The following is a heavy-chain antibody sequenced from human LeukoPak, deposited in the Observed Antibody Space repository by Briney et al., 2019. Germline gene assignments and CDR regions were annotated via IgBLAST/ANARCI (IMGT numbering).Heavy chain of an antibody. V-gene: IGHV1-2*02. CDR2: INPNSGGT. D-gene: IGHD2-15*01. CDR3: ARDRQRYCSGGSCYDWIS. Sequence: AAVKVSCKASGYTFTGYYMHWVRQAPGQGLEWMGWINPNSGGTNYAQKFQGRVTMTRDTSISTAYMELSRLRSDDTAVYYCARDRQRYCSGGSCYDWISWGQETLVTVSS. J-gene: IGHJ5*02. CDR1: GYTFTGYY.